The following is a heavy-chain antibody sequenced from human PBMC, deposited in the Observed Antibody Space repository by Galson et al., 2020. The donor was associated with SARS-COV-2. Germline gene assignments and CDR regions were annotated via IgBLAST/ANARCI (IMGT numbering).Heavy chain of an antibody. CDR3: ARRKYYNYYMDV. Sequence: SETLSLTCTVSGGSISTSSDYWGWIRQHPGKGLEWIATISYSGSTYYNPSLKSRVVISVDKSKNQFSLRMSSVTAADTAVYYCARRKYYNYYMDVWGKGTAVIISS. CDR2: ISYSGST. J-gene: IGHJ6*03. CDR1: GGSISTSSDY. V-gene: IGHV4-39*01.